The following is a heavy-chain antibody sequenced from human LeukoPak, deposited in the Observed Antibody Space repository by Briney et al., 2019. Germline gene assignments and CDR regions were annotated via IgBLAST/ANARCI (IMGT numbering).Heavy chain of an antibody. J-gene: IGHJ4*02. Sequence: SETLSLTCAVSGGSISSSNWWSWVRQPPGKGLEWIGEINHSGSTNYNPSLKSRVTISVDTSKNQFSLKLSSVTAADTAVYYCARALESSGYYLGYWGQGTLVTVSS. D-gene: IGHD3-22*01. CDR2: INHSGST. CDR1: GGSISSSNW. CDR3: ARALESSGYYLGY. V-gene: IGHV4-4*02.